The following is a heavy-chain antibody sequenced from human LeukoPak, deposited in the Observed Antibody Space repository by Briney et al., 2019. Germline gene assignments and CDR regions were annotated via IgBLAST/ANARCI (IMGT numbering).Heavy chain of an antibody. Sequence: ASVKVSCKASGYTFTSYGISWVRQALGQGLEWMGWISAYNGNTNYAQKLQGRVTMTTDTSTSTAYMELRSLRSDDTAVYYCAREFCSGGSCYRPFDYWGQGTLVTVSS. J-gene: IGHJ4*02. D-gene: IGHD2-15*01. CDR1: GYTFTSYG. CDR3: AREFCSGGSCYRPFDY. V-gene: IGHV1-18*01. CDR2: ISAYNGNT.